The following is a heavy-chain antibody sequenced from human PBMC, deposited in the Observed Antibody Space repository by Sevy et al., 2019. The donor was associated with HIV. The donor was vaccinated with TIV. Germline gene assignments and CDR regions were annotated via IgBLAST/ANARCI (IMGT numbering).Heavy chain of an antibody. CDR1: GFTIGDYW. Sequence: GGSLRLSCTASGFTIGDYWMNWVRQAPGKGLEWVGNIKEDGSETYYVDSVKGRFTISRDNAKNSLYLQMNSLRAEDTAVYYCAKGVDSWGQGTLVTVSS. V-gene: IGHV3-7*01. J-gene: IGHJ4*02. D-gene: IGHD6-13*01. CDR3: AKGVDS. CDR2: IKEDGSET.